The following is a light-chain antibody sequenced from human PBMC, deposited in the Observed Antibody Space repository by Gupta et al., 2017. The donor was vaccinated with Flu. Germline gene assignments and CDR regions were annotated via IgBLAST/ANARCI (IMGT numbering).Light chain of an antibody. Sequence: QSALTQPRSVSGSPGQSVTISCTGTNNDVGGYNYLSWYRQHPGKAPTLVIFDVVERPSGVPGRFSGSKSGDTASLTISGLQTEDEADYFCCSYAGSNTWVFGGGTKVTVL. CDR1: NNDVGGYNY. V-gene: IGLV2-11*01. J-gene: IGLJ3*02. CDR2: DVV. CDR3: CSYAGSNTWV.